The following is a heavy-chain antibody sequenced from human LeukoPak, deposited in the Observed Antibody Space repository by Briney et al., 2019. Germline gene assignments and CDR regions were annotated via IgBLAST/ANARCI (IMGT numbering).Heavy chain of an antibody. CDR3: AREGGSTARLDLYGMDV. D-gene: IGHD3-16*01. V-gene: IGHV3-53*01. J-gene: IGHJ6*02. CDR1: GFTVSSNY. Sequence: GGSLRLSCAASGFTVSSNYMSWVRQAPGKGLEWVSVIYSGGSTYYADSVKGRFTISRDNAKNSLYLQMNSLRAEDTAVYYCAREGGSTARLDLYGMDVWGQGTTVTVSS. CDR2: IYSGGST.